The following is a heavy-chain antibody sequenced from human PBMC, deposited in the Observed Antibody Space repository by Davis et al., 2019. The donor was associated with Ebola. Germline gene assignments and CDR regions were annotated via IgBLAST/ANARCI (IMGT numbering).Heavy chain of an antibody. CDR3: AAATVVAARAEYFQH. CDR2: IYPGDSDT. J-gene: IGHJ1*01. D-gene: IGHD2-15*01. CDR1: GYSFTSYW. Sequence: GESLKISCKGSGYSFTSYWIGWVRQMPGEGLEWMGIIYPGDSDTRYSPSFQGQVTISADKSISTAYLQWSSLKASDTAMYYCAAATVVAARAEYFQHWGQGTLVTVSS. V-gene: IGHV5-51*01.